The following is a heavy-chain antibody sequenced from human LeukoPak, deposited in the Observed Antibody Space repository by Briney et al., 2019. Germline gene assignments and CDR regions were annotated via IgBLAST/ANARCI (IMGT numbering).Heavy chain of an antibody. J-gene: IGHJ4*02. CDR3: ARDCRYSSSCPLDY. V-gene: IGHV1-8*01. Sequence: ASVKVSCKASGYTFTSYDINWVRQATGQGLEWMGWMNPNSGNTGYAQKFQGRVTMTRNTSISTAYMELSSLRSEDTAVYYCARDCRYSSSCPLDYWGQGTLVTVSS. CDR1: GYTFTSYD. CDR2: MNPNSGNT. D-gene: IGHD6-13*01.